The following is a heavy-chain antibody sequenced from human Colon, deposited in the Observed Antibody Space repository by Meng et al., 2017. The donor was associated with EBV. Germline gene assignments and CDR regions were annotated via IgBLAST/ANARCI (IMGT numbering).Heavy chain of an antibody. Sequence: QLRLQESGPGHLKPPEPLALTCTVSGGSIGSSMHYWDWIRQPPGKGLEWIGSVYYSGSTFYSPSLKSRVTISIDTSKNQFSLKLNSGTAADTAIYYCARRTFYFDNSGSGYFFDSWGQGTLVTVSS. J-gene: IGHJ4*02. CDR2: VYYSGST. D-gene: IGHD3-22*01. CDR1: GGSIGSSMHY. V-gene: IGHV4-39*07. CDR3: ARRTFYFDNSGSGYFFDS.